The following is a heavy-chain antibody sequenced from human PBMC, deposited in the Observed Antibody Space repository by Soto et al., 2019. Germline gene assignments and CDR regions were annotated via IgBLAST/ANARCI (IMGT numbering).Heavy chain of an antibody. J-gene: IGHJ6*02. CDR3: ATQTISHTWGV. CDR2: LYREGSR. CDR1: GAPITTTKW. D-gene: IGHD3-16*01. V-gene: IGHV4-4*02. Sequence: QVQPQESGPGLVKPSETLSLTCTVSGAPITTTKWWAWVRLPPGKALEWIGELYREGSRNSNPSLRGRFIMALDQYKNHFSLKLTAVTDADTAIYYCATQTISHTWGVWGRGTSVTVSS.